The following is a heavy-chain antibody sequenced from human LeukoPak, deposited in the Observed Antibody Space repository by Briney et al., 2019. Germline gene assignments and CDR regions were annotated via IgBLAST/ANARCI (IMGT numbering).Heavy chain of an antibody. Sequence: PSETLSLTCTVSGGSISSGSYYWSWIRQPAGKGLEWIGRIYTSGSTNYNPSLKSRVTISVDTSKNQFSLKLSSVTAADTAVYYCARDSVMSGYVLWGDYWGQGTLVTVSS. CDR1: GGSISSGSYY. CDR3: ARDSVMSGYVLWGDY. V-gene: IGHV4-61*02. J-gene: IGHJ4*02. CDR2: IYTSGST. D-gene: IGHD3-16*01.